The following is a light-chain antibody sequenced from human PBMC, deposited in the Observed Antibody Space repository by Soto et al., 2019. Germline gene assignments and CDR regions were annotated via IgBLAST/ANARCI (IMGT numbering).Light chain of an antibody. CDR3: CSSAGRYPVV. Sequence: QSVLTQPRSVSGSPGEAVAISCTGTSSDVGAYNHVAWYQQYPGKAPKLMVYDVNKRPSGVPDRFSGSKSGNTASLTISGLQAEDEADYHFCSSAGRYPVVFGGGTKLTVL. CDR2: DVN. V-gene: IGLV2-11*01. J-gene: IGLJ2*01. CDR1: SSDVGAYNH.